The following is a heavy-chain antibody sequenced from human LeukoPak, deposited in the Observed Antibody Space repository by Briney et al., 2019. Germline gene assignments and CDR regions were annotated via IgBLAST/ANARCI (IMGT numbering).Heavy chain of an antibody. J-gene: IGHJ3*02. V-gene: IGHV3-23*01. CDR2: ITGSGGST. CDR3: ARDAGRELPPFDAFDI. D-gene: IGHD1-26*01. CDR1: GFTFSSYA. Sequence: PGGSLRLSCAASGFTFSSYAMSWVRQAPGKGLEWVSAITGSGGSTYYADSVKGRFTISRDNSKNTLYLQMNSLRAEDTAVYYCARDAGRELPPFDAFDIWGQGTMVTVSS.